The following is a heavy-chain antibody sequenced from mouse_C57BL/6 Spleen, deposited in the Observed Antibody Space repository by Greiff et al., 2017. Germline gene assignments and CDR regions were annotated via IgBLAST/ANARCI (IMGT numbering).Heavy chain of an antibody. CDR1: GYTFTDYY. CDR2: INPYNGGT. Sequence: VQLQQSGPVLVKPGASVKMSCKASGYTFTDYYMNWVKQSHGKSLEWIGDINPYNGGTSYNQKFKGKATLTVDKSSSTAYLELNRLKSEDSAVYDGTREEDDYSNGWGMDYWGQGTSVTVSS. D-gene: IGHD2-5*01. CDR3: TREEDDYSNGWGMDY. J-gene: IGHJ4*01. V-gene: IGHV1-19*01.